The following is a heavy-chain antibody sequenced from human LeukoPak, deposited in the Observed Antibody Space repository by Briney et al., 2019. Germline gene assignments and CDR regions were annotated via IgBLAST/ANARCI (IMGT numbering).Heavy chain of an antibody. CDR3: AREVDHYDITGRRLVDI. D-gene: IGHD3-22*01. CDR2: INPNRGGT. Sequence: GASVKVSCKASGYTFTGYYMHWVRQAPGQGLEWMGWINPNRGGTNYAQTFQGRVTMTRETTITTAYMKRSRQRSDDTAVYSGAREVDHYDITGRRLVDIWGQGTLVTVSS. V-gene: IGHV1-2*02. J-gene: IGHJ4*02. CDR1: GYTFTGYY.